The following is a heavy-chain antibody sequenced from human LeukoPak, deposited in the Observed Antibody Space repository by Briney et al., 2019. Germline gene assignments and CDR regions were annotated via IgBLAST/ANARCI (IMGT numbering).Heavy chain of an antibody. V-gene: IGHV3-11*04. D-gene: IGHD3-9*01. Sequence: GSLRLSCAASGFTFSDYYMSWIRQAPGKGLEWVSYISSSGSTIYYADSVKGRFTISRDNSKNMLYLQMNSLRAEDTAVYYCARRLLTGYYEFWGQGTLVTVSS. CDR2: ISSSGSTI. CDR1: GFTFSDYY. CDR3: ARRLLTGYYEF. J-gene: IGHJ4*02.